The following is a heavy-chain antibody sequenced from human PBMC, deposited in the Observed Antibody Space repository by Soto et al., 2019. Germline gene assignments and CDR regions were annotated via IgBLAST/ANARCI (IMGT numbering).Heavy chain of an antibody. J-gene: IGHJ4*02. D-gene: IGHD5-18*01. V-gene: IGHV3-23*01. CDR1: GFTFSSYA. CDR2: ISGSGGST. Sequence: EVQLLESGGGLVQPGGSLRLSCAASGFTFSSYAMSWVRQAPGKGLEWVSAISGSGGSTYYADSVTGRFTISRDNSKNTLYLQMKSLRAEDTALYYCAKRQPDYYFEYWGQGTLVTVSS. CDR3: AKRQPDYYFEY.